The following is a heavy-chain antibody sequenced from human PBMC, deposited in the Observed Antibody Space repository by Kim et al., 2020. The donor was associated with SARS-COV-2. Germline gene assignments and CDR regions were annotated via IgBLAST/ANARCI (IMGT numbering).Heavy chain of an antibody. J-gene: IGHJ4*02. V-gene: IGHV4-38-2*02. Sequence: SETLSLTCTVSDFYISRGYYWGWIRQEPGKGLQWMATIHHNGNIYYNTPLMNRVTITMVTAKNQFFLNPSSVIAADIAAFYYSASSHAWDRFDYWCRGT. CDR1: DFYISRGYY. CDR2: IHHNGNI. CDR3: SASSHAWDRFDY. D-gene: IGHD2-2*01.